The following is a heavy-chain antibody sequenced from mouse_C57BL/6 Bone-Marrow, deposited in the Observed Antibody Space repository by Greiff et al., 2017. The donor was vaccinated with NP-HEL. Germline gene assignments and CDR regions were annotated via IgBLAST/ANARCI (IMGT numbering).Heavy chain of an antibody. CDR1: GYSITSGYD. Sequence: ESGPGMVKPSQSLSLTCTVTGYSITSGYDWHWIRHFPGNKLEWMGYISYSGSTNYNPSLKSRISITHDTSKNHFFLKLNSVTTEDTATYYCAREGYYYGSSSFAYWGQGTLVTVSA. CDR2: ISYSGST. J-gene: IGHJ3*01. D-gene: IGHD1-1*01. V-gene: IGHV3-1*01. CDR3: AREGYYYGSSSFAY.